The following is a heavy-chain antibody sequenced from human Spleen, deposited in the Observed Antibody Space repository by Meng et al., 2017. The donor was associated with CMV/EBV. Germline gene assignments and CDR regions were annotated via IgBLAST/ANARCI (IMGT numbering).Heavy chain of an antibody. V-gene: IGHV5-51*01. CDR3: ARVLYSGYDLNYYYGMDV. Sequence: GGSLRLSCKGPGYSFTSYWIGWVRQMPGKGLEWMGIIYPGHSDSRYGPSFRGQVTLSADKSIRTAYVQWRSLKASDTAIYYCARVLYSGYDLNYYYGMDVWGQGTAVTVSS. CDR2: IYPGHSDS. D-gene: IGHD5-12*01. J-gene: IGHJ6*02. CDR1: GYSFTSYW.